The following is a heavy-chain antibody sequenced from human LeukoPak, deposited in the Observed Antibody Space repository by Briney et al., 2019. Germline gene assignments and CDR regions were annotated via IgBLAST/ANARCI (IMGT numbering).Heavy chain of an antibody. D-gene: IGHD2-2*01. V-gene: IGHV1-2*02. CDR1: GYTFTGYY. J-gene: IGHJ6*02. CDR2: INPNSGGT. CDR3: AIFVDQQTALLGEYYYYYYGMDV. Sequence: ASVKVSCKASGYTFTGYYMHWVRQAPGQGLEWMGWINPNSGGTNYARKFQGRVTMTRDTSISTAYMELSRLRSDDTAVYYCAIFVDQQTALLGEYYYYYYGMDVWGQGTTVTVSS.